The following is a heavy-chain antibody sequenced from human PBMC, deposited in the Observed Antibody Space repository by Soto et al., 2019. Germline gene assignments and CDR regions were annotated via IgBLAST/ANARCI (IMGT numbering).Heavy chain of an antibody. D-gene: IGHD2-15*01. V-gene: IGHV4-31*03. Sequence: SETLSLTCTVSGGSISSGGYYWSWIRQHPGKGLEWIGYIYYSGSTYYNPSLKSRVTISVDTSKNQFSLKLSSVTAADTAVYYCARRYCSGGSCLLGFDPWGQGTLVTVSS. CDR1: GGSISSGGYY. CDR2: IYYSGST. CDR3: ARRYCSGGSCLLGFDP. J-gene: IGHJ5*02.